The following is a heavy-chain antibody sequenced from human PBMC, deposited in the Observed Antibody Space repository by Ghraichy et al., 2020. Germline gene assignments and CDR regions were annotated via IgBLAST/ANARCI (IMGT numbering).Heavy chain of an antibody. J-gene: IGHJ4*02. CDR3: AKHEGEH. D-gene: IGHD3-16*01. V-gene: IGHV3-23*01. CDR2: ISESGGTT. Sequence: GGSLRLSCATSGFIFSNYAMTWVRQAPGKGLEWVSGISESGGTTYYTDSVKGRFTISRDNSKNTLYLQMNSLRVEDTAVYYCAKHEGEHWGQGTLVTVSS. CDR1: GFIFSNYA.